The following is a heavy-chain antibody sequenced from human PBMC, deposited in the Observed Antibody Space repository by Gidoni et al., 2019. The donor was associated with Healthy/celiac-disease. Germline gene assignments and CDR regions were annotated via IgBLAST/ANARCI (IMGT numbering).Heavy chain of an antibody. CDR3: ARGPHYGDSGSFYFDY. CDR1: GFTFSSYW. D-gene: IGHD4-17*01. CDR2: IEQDGSEE. V-gene: IGHV3-7*01. J-gene: IGHJ4*02. Sequence: EVQLVESGGGLVQLGGSLRPSCAASGFTFSSYWMSWVRQAPGKGLEWVANIEQDGSEEYYVDSVKGRFTISRDNAKNSLYLQMNSLRAEDTAVYYCARGPHYGDSGSFYFDYWGQGTLVTVSS.